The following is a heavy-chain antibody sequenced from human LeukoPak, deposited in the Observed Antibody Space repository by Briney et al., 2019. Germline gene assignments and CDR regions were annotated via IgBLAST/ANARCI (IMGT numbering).Heavy chain of an antibody. D-gene: IGHD6-19*01. CDR2: ISGSGGST. V-gene: IGHV3-23*01. CDR1: GFTFSSYA. J-gene: IGHJ4*02. CDR3: AKVRSSGWYPSGFDY. Sequence: GGSLRLSCAASGFTFSSYAMSWVRQAPGKGLEWVSAISGSGGSTCYADSVKGRFTISRDNSKNTLYLQMNSLRAEDTAVYYCAKVRSSGWYPSGFDYWGQGTLVTVSS.